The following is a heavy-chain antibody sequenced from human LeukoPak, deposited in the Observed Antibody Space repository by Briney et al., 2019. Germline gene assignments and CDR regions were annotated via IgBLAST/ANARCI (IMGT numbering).Heavy chain of an antibody. J-gene: IGHJ4*02. CDR1: GFTFSRYA. CDR3: AKCGGGSGCY. V-gene: IGHV3-23*05. CDR2: IDKSSSST. D-gene: IGHD3-10*01. Sequence: GGSLRLSCVASGFTFSRYAMSWVRQAPGKGLEWVSSIDKSSSSTYYADSVKGRFTSSRDNSKNTLYLQMSSLRAEDTAIYYCAKCGGGSGCYWGQGTLVTVSS.